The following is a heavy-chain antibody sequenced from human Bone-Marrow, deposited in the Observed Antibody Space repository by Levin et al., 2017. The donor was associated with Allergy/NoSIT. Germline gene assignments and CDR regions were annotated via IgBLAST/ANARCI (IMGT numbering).Heavy chain of an antibody. CDR2: IYHSGST. V-gene: IGHV4-30-2*01. CDR1: GGSISSGGYS. D-gene: IGHD3-3*01. CDR3: ASSKVYYDFWSGYQTINP. Sequence: PSETLSLTCAVSGGSISSGGYSWSWIRQPPGKGLEWIGYIYHSGSTYYNPSLKSRVTISVDRSKNQFSLKLSSVTAADTAVYYCASSKVYYDFWSGYQTINPWGQGTLVTVSS. J-gene: IGHJ5*02.